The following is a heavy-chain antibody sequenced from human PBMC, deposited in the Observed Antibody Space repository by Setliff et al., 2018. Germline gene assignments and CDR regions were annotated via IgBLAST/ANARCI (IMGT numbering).Heavy chain of an antibody. Sequence: PSETLSLTCTVSGDSISGDYWSWIRQPPGKGLEWNGFIHYSGSTNYNPSLKSRVTISLDTPKNQFLLRLSSVTAADTAVYYCARTRYGLGGRPYWGQGTLVNVSS. V-gene: IGHV4-59*01. CDR1: GDSISGDY. J-gene: IGHJ4*02. CDR3: ARTRYGLGGRPY. D-gene: IGHD2-15*01. CDR2: IHYSGST.